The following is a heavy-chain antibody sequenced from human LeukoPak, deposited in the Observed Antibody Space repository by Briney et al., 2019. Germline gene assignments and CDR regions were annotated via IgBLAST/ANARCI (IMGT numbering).Heavy chain of an antibody. V-gene: IGHV3-23*01. Sequence: PGGSLRLSCAASGFTFSSYAMSWVRQAPGKGLEWVSAISGSGGSTYYADSVKGRFTLSRDDSRSTVFLQLNNLRVEDTAIYYCAKANWVSNADAVWWGQGTVVTVSS. CDR1: GFTFSSYA. CDR2: ISGSGGST. J-gene: IGHJ4*02. D-gene: IGHD1-1*01. CDR3: AKANWVSNADAVW.